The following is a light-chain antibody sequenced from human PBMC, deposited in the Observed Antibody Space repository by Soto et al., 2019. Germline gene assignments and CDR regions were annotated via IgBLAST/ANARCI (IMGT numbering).Light chain of an antibody. CDR2: GAS. CDR1: QSVGSS. Sequence: EIVMTQSPATLSVSPGERAPLSCRASQSVGSSLSWYQQKPGQAPRLLFYGASNRATAIPDRFSGSGFGTDFTLTISRLEPEDFAVYYCQQYGSSITFGQGTRLEIK. V-gene: IGKV3-20*01. J-gene: IGKJ5*01. CDR3: QQYGSSIT.